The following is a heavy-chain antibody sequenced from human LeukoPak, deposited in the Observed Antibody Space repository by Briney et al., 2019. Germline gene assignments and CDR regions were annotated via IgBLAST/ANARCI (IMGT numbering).Heavy chain of an antibody. Sequence: GGSLRLSCAASGFTFSSYAMSWVRQAPGKGLEWVSAISGSGGSTYYADSVKGRFTISRDNSKNTLYPQMNSLRAEDTAVYYCAKFSGSYSGIFDYWGQGTLVTVSS. CDR3: AKFSGSYSGIFDY. CDR2: ISGSGGST. D-gene: IGHD1-26*01. CDR1: GFTFSSYA. J-gene: IGHJ4*02. V-gene: IGHV3-23*01.